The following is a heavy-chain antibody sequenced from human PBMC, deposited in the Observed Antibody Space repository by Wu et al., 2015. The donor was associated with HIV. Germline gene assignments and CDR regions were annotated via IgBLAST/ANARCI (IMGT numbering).Heavy chain of an antibody. CDR1: GGSFTNYA. Sequence: QVQLVQSGAEVKKPGSAVKVSCKASGGSFTNYAVNWVRQAPGLGLDWIGGIIPSFNVIHHAQKFQGRVTITADSFTNTAYMQLTNLRSDDTAIYYCVGRQKYLPGQNGDFDYWAHGSHWSPSLQ. CDR3: VGRQKYLPGQNGDFDY. CDR2: IIPSFNVI. D-gene: IGHD2-2*02. V-gene: IGHV1-69*12. J-gene: IGHJ4*03.